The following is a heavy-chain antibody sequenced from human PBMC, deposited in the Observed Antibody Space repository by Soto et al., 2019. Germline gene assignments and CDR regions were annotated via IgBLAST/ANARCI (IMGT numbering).Heavy chain of an antibody. J-gene: IGHJ2*01. V-gene: IGHV1-18*01. D-gene: IGHD2-15*01. Sequence: QVQLVQSGPEVKKPGASVKVSCQASGYTFSNYGISWVRQDPGQGLEWMGWIGPYNGNTDYAQNFQGRVTMTRDTSTNTAYMELRSLRSDDTALYYCARCYCSIGSCYTCWHFDLWGRGALLTVSS. CDR2: IGPYNGNT. CDR1: GYTFSNYG. CDR3: ARCYCSIGSCYTCWHFDL.